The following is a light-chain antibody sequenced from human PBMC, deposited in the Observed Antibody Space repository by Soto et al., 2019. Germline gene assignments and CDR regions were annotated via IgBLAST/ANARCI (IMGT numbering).Light chain of an antibody. CDR3: QQYDILPLT. CDR2: DAS. Sequence: DIQMTQSPSSLSSYVGDRVTITCRASQSISTYLNWYQQKSGKAPKLLIYDASDLETGVPSRFSGGGSGTDFTFTINRLQPEDIATYYCQQYDILPLTCGGGTKGDIK. V-gene: IGKV1-33*01. J-gene: IGKJ4*01. CDR1: QSISTY.